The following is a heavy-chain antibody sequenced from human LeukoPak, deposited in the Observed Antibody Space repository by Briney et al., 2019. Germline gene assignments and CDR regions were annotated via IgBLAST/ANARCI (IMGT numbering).Heavy chain of an antibody. V-gene: IGHV4-59*08. Sequence: PSETLSLTCTVSGGSISSYYWSWIRQPPGKGLEWIGYIYYSGSTNYNPSLKSRVTISVDTSKNQFSLKLSSVTAADTAVYYCAKVWVDFWKGPSDYWGQGTLVTVSS. CDR3: AKVWVDFWKGPSDY. J-gene: IGHJ4*02. D-gene: IGHD3-3*01. CDR2: IYYSGST. CDR1: GGSISSYY.